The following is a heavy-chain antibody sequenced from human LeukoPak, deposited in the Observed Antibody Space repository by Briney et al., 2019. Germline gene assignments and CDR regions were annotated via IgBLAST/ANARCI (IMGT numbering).Heavy chain of an antibody. D-gene: IGHD3-10*01. CDR1: GGSFSGYY. CDR2: INHSGST. Sequence: SETLSLTCAVYGGSFSGYYWSWIRQPPGKELAWIGEINHSGSTNYDPPLKSRHTISVDTSKIQFDLKLSSVRAADTAVYCCARGHKGEAGSDYWGQGTLVTVSS. CDR3: ARGHKGEAGSDY. J-gene: IGHJ4*02. V-gene: IGHV4-34*01.